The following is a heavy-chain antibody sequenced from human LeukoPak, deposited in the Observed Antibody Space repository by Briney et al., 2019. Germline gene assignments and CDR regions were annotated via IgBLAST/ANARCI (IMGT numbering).Heavy chain of an antibody. D-gene: IGHD3-22*01. CDR1: GYALTELS. CDR2: FDPADEQR. Sequence: ASVKVSCKVFGYALTELSIHWVRQAPGKGLEWIGGFDPADEQRINAQSFQGRVTMTEDTSTDTAYMDLSSLRSDDTAVYYCATYDSSGYLDFWGQGTLVTVSS. V-gene: IGHV1-24*01. J-gene: IGHJ4*02. CDR3: ATYDSSGYLDF.